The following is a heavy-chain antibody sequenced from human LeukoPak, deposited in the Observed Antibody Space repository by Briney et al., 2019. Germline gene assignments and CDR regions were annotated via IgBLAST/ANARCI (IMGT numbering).Heavy chain of an antibody. CDR3: ARRGKTSGDYWDYYYYGMDV. CDR2: IYPGGSDT. Sequence: GESLKTSCRGSGSSFTSYWIGWGRQMPGKGLGWMGMIYPGGSDTRYSPSFQGQVTISADKSISTAYLQWSSLKASDTAMYYCARRGKTSGDYWDYYYYGMDVWGQGTTVTVSS. J-gene: IGHJ6*02. CDR1: GSSFTSYW. V-gene: IGHV5-51*01. D-gene: IGHD4-17*01.